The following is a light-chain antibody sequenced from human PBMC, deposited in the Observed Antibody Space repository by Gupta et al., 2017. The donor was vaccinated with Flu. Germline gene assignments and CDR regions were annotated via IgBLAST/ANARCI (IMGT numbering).Light chain of an antibody. CDR3: QVWFSTDVV. V-gene: IGLV3-21*02. CDR1: KIGTKV. Sequence: APDQTSSLTRRGNKIGTKVVPCHHQKPGQAPVLVVYDARDLPSWIPELFSGFNSVDTATLSIRRVEAGDEADYYCQVWFSTDVVFGGGTKLTVL. CDR2: DAR. J-gene: IGLJ2*01.